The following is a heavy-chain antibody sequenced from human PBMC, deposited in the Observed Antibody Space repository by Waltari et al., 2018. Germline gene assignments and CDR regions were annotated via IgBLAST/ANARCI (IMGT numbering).Heavy chain of an antibody. CDR1: GDSMTISDC. V-gene: IGHV4-4*02. Sequence: QLRLQESGPGLVKPSGTLSLTCAVSGDSMTISDCWSWVRQSPGKGLEWIGQVRGDGRTNCSPSFASRLTVSLDTSNQQFSLKLTSATAADTAVYYCARDRGRGLYLDTWGPETLVTVSP. CDR3: ARDRGRGLYLDT. CDR2: VRGDGRT. D-gene: IGHD2-15*01. J-gene: IGHJ4*02.